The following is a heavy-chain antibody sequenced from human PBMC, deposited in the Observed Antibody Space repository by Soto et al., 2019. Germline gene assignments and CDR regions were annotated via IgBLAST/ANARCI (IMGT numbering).Heavy chain of an antibody. Sequence: QVQLQESGPGLVKPSQTLSLTCTVSGGSISSGGYYWSWIRQHPGKGLEWIGYIYYSGSPYYNPSLKSRVTISVDTSKNQFSLKLSSVTAADTAVYYCARGHDYVWGSYRSSDAFDIWGQGTMVTVSS. CDR1: GGSISSGGYY. CDR2: IYYSGSP. J-gene: IGHJ3*02. D-gene: IGHD3-16*02. CDR3: ARGHDYVWGSYRSSDAFDI. V-gene: IGHV4-31*03.